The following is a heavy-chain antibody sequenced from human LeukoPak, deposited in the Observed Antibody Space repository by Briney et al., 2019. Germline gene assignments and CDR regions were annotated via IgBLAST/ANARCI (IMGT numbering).Heavy chain of an antibody. D-gene: IGHD5/OR15-5a*01. J-gene: IGHJ4*02. Sequence: ASVKVSCKTSGYTFTGFYMHWVRQAPGQGLEWMGRINPKNGATDYAQKFQGRVTLTTDTSITTAYMELNSLKYDDTALYYCTTYSVSWSAYDCWGQGTLVTVSP. CDR2: INPKNGAT. CDR1: GYTFTGFY. CDR3: TTYSVSWSAYDC. V-gene: IGHV1-2*02.